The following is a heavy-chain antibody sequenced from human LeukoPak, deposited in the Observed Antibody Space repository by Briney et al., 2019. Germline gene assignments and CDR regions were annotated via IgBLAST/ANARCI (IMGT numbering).Heavy chain of an antibody. V-gene: IGHV4-4*02. J-gene: IGHJ3*02. CDR2: IYLYGTT. D-gene: IGHD4-23*01. CDR1: IGSISSSKW. Sequence: SETLSLTCSVSIGSISSSKWWSWVRQSPVKGLEWIGEIYLYGTTNYNPSFTSRVTMSVDRSRNQFSLKLASVTAADTAVYYCARNYGGNGAFDIWGQGTMVTVSS. CDR3: ARNYGGNGAFDI.